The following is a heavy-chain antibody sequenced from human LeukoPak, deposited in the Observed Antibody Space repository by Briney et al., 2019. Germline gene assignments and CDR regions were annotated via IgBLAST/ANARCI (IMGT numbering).Heavy chain of an antibody. D-gene: IGHD4-17*01. V-gene: IGHV4-4*07. CDR1: GVSISGYC. CDR2: IYISGRT. J-gene: IGHJ4*02. CDR3: GRGDFGDSDVFRL. Sequence: SETLSLTCTISGVSISGYCWSWLRQPAGKGLEWIGRIYISGRTTYNPSLESRVTMSVDTSKNRFPLNLRSVTAADTAVYYCGRGDFGDSDVFRLWGQGTLVSVSS.